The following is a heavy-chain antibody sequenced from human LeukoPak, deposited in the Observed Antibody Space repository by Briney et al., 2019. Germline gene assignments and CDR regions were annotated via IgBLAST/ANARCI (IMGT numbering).Heavy chain of an antibody. V-gene: IGHV1-46*01. CDR1: GYTFTSYY. CDR3: ASVGAGVATGDYFDY. D-gene: IGHD5-12*01. J-gene: IGHJ4*02. Sequence: ASVKVSCKASGYTFTSYYMHWVRQAPGQGLEWMGIINPSGGSTSYAQKFQGRVTMTRDTSTSTVYMELSSLRSEDTAVYYCASVGAGVATGDYFDYWGQGTLVTVSS. CDR2: INPSGGST.